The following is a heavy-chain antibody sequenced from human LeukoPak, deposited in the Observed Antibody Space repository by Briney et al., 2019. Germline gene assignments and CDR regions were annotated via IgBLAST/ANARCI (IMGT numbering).Heavy chain of an antibody. CDR1: GYTFTGYY. Sequence: ASVKVSCKASGYTFTGYYMHWVRQAPGQGLEWMGWINPNSGGTNYAQKFQGRVTMTRDTSISTAYMELSRLRSDDTAVYYCARGLRYCSGGSCLTYWGRGTLATVSS. V-gene: IGHV1-2*02. D-gene: IGHD2-15*01. J-gene: IGHJ4*02. CDR3: ARGLRYCSGGSCLTY. CDR2: INPNSGGT.